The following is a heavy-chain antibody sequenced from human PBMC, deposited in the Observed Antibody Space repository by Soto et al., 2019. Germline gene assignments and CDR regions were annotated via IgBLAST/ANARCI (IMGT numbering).Heavy chain of an antibody. D-gene: IGHD4-4*01. CDR1: GASIISTSYY. Sequence: QVQLQESGPGLVKPSETLSLTCTVSGASIISTSYYWGWIRQPPGKGLVWVGYIYYTGSTYYNPSLKSQVTMSVDTSKDQFSLKLSSVTAADTAVYYCARGKIPLTTGFPYYMDVWGKGTTVAVSS. CDR2: IYYTGST. J-gene: IGHJ6*03. V-gene: IGHV4-39*01. CDR3: ARGKIPLTTGFPYYMDV.